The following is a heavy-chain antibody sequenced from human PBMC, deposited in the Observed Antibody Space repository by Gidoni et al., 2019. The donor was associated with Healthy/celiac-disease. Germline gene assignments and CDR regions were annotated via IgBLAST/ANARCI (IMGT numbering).Heavy chain of an antibody. Sequence: QVQLVESGGGVVQPGGSLRLSCAASGFTFSSYGMHWVRQAPGKGLEWVAFIRYDGSNKYYADSVKGRFTSSRDNSKNTLYLQMNSLRAEDTAVYYCAKDRSWEGGWYLTGCFDYWGQGTLVTVSS. CDR3: AKDRSWEGGWYLTGCFDY. CDR2: IRYDGSNK. CDR1: GFTFSSYG. D-gene: IGHD6-19*01. J-gene: IGHJ4*02. V-gene: IGHV3-30*02.